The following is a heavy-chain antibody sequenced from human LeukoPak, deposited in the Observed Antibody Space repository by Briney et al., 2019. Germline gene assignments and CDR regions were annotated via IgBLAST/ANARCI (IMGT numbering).Heavy chain of an antibody. CDR2: IRHDGSNR. Sequence: GGSLRLSCAASGFTFSSYSMNWVRQAPGKGLEWVAFIRHDGSNRYYRDSVKGRLTISRDNSKNTLYLQMNSLTPEDTAMYYCAKDPGYCTSSSCYTFDYWGQGTLVTVSS. D-gene: IGHD2-2*01. J-gene: IGHJ4*02. CDR3: AKDPGYCTSSSCYTFDY. V-gene: IGHV3-30*02. CDR1: GFTFSSYS.